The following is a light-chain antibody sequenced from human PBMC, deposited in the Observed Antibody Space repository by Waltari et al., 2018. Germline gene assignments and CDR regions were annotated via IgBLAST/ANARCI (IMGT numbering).Light chain of an antibody. CDR2: WAS. CDR3: QQYYSTPLT. J-gene: IGKJ4*01. V-gene: IGKV4-1*01. Sequence: DIVMTQSPDSLAVSLGARATINCKPSTSLLYSSNNKNSLAWYQQKPGQPPKLLIYWASSRESGVPDRFSASGSGTDFTLTISSLQAEDVAVYYCQQYYSTPLTFGGGTKVEIK. CDR1: TSLLYSSNNKNS.